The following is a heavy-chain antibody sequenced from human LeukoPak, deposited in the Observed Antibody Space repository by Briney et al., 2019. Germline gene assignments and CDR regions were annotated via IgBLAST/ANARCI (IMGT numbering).Heavy chain of an antibody. CDR2: ISGSGGST. Sequence: PGGSLRLSCAASGFTFSSYAMSWVRQAPGKGLEWVSAISGSGGSTYYADSVKGRFTISRDNAKNTLYLQMSSLRAEDTAVYYCARDPMSVAGILLDSWGQGTLLIVPS. CDR3: ARDPMSVAGILLDS. V-gene: IGHV3-23*01. CDR1: GFTFSSYA. J-gene: IGHJ4*02. D-gene: IGHD6-19*01.